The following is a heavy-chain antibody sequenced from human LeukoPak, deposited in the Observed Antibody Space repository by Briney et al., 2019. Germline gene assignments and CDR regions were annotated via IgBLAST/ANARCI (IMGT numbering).Heavy chain of an antibody. CDR3: YNYYDSSGYYGDY. D-gene: IGHD3-22*01. J-gene: IGHJ4*02. V-gene: IGHV4-38-2*02. CDR2: IYHSGST. CDR1: GYSISSGYY. Sequence: SETVSLTCTVSGYSISSGYYWGWIRQPPGKGLEWIGSIYHSGSTYYNPSLKSRVTISVDTSKNQFSLKLSSVTAADTAVYYCYNYYDSSGYYGDYWGQGTLVTVSS.